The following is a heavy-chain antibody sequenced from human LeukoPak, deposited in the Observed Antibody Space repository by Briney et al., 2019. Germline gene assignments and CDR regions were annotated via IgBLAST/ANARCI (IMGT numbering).Heavy chain of an antibody. D-gene: IGHD2-2*01. CDR1: GFTFSSYS. CDR2: IYSGGST. V-gene: IGHV3-53*01. Sequence: GGSLRLSCAASGFTFSSYSMNWVRQAPGKGLEWVSVIYSGGSTFYADSVKGRFTISRDNSKNMFYLQMNSLRAEDTAVYYCARGYQSYCSTTSCPLGYWGQGTLVTVSS. CDR3: ARGYQSYCSTTSCPLGY. J-gene: IGHJ4*02.